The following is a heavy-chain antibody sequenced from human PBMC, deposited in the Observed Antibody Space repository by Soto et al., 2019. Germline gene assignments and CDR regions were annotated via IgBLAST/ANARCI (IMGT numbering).Heavy chain of an antibody. J-gene: IGHJ6*03. Sequence: VKVSCKASGFTFTSSAMQWVRQARGQRLEWIGWIVVGSGNTNYAQKFQERVTITRDMSTSTAYMELSSLRSEDTAVYYCAASLGYCSGGSCYPEYYMDVWGKGTTVTVSS. CDR2: IVVGSGNT. CDR1: GFTFTSSA. CDR3: AASLGYCSGGSCYPEYYMDV. V-gene: IGHV1-58*02. D-gene: IGHD2-15*01.